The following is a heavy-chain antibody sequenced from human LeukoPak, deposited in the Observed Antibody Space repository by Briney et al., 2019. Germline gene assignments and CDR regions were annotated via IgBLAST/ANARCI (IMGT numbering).Heavy chain of an antibody. Sequence: SETLSLTCAVYGGSVSGYYWSWIRQPPEKGLEWIGEISHRGRTHYTPTLQSRVTMSVDTSKNQFALNLNSVTAADTAVYYCARVPLRFLEPFDYWGQGILVTVSS. J-gene: IGHJ4*02. D-gene: IGHD3-3*01. CDR2: ISHRGRT. CDR3: ARVPLRFLEPFDY. V-gene: IGHV4-34*01. CDR1: GGSVSGYY.